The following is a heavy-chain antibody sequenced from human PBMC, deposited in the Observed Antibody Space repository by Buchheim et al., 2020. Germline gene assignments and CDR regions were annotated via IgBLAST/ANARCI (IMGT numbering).Heavy chain of an antibody. CDR1: GYTFTIYG. Sequence: QVQLVQSGAEVKKPGASVKVSCKASGYTFTIYGIHWVRQAPGQGLEWMGWINAGSGYTKYSQKFQGRVSITRDTPARPAYMELSSLRSEDTAVYYCARADGASSFDYWGQGTL. CDR2: INAGSGYT. CDR3: ARADGASSFDY. D-gene: IGHD1-26*01. V-gene: IGHV1-3*01. J-gene: IGHJ4*02.